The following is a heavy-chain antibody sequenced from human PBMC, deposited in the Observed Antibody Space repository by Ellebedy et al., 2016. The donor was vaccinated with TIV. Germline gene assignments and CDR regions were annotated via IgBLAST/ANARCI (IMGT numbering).Heavy chain of an antibody. CDR1: GYTFTSYG. Sequence: AASVKVSCKASGYTFTSYGISWVRQAPGQGLEWMGWISAYNGNTNYAQKLQGRVTMTTDTSTSTAYMELRSLRSDDTAVYYCASGATYGSGDDYFDYWGQGTLVTVPS. D-gene: IGHD3-10*01. V-gene: IGHV1-18*04. CDR3: ASGATYGSGDDYFDY. J-gene: IGHJ4*02. CDR2: ISAYNGNT.